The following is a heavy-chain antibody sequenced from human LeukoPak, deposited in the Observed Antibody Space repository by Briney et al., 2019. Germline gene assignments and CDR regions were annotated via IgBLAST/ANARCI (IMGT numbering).Heavy chain of an antibody. D-gene: IGHD2-21*01. CDR3: ARGSSYCGGDCFDY. J-gene: IGHJ4*02. Sequence: PGGSLRLSCAASGFTFSSYNMNWVRQAPGKGLEWVSYISSSTTTIYYADSVKGRFTISRDNAKNSLYLQMNSLRAEDTAVYYCARGSSYCGGDCFDYWGQGTLVTVSS. CDR1: GFTFSSYN. V-gene: IGHV3-48*01. CDR2: ISSSTTTI.